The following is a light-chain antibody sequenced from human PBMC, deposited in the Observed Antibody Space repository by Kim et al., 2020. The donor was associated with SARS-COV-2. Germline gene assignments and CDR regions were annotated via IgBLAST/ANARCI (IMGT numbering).Light chain of an antibody. J-gene: IGLJ1*01. CDR1: NSDIGTYNY. CDR2: DVF. CDR3: CSYGDTYV. Sequence: SPGQSVNISCTGTNSDIGTYNYVSWYQQHPGKAPKLMIYDVFKRPSGVPDRFSGSKSGNTASLLISGLEAEDEADYYCCSYGDTYVFGTGTKVTVL. V-gene: IGLV2-11*03.